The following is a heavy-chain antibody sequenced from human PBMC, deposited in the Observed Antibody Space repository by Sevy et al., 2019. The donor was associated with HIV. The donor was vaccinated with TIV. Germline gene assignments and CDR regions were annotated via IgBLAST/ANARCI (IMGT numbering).Heavy chain of an antibody. CDR3: ARGAHYDNATWGFDY. J-gene: IGHJ4*02. V-gene: IGHV3-11*01. D-gene: IGHD3-22*01. CDR1: GFIFGDYY. Sequence: GGSLRLSCAASGFIFGDYYMAWVRQAPGKGLEWISYVSRGSFTIYYADSVEGRFSISRDDAKDSLFLQMDSLRAEDTAFYYCARGAHYDNATWGFDYWGQGALVTVSS. CDR2: VSRGSFTI.